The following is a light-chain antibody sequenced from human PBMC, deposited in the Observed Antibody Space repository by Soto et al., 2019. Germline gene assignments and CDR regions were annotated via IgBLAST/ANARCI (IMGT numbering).Light chain of an antibody. CDR1: SSDVGGYNY. V-gene: IGLV2-8*01. Sequence: QSALTQPPSASGSPGQSVTISCTGTSSDVGGYNYVSWYQQHPGKAPKLMIYEVNKRPSGVPDRFSGSKSGNTASLTVSGLQAEDEAYYYCSSYAGSNNFGVFGTGT. CDR3: SSYAGSNNFGV. CDR2: EVN. J-gene: IGLJ1*01.